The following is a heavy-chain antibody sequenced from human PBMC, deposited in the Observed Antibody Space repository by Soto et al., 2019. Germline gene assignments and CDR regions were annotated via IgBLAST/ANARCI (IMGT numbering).Heavy chain of an antibody. J-gene: IGHJ4*02. Sequence: QVQLLESGPGLVKPSETLSLTCTVSGGSINSYYWSWFRQPAGKELEWIGYIYFSGSTDYNPSLKGRVAISIDTSKNQFSLKLNSVTAADTAVYYCAGPYRSRFDYWGQGTLVTVSS. CDR2: IYFSGST. CDR3: AGPYRSRFDY. D-gene: IGHD6-19*01. V-gene: IGHV4-59*01. CDR1: GGSINSYY.